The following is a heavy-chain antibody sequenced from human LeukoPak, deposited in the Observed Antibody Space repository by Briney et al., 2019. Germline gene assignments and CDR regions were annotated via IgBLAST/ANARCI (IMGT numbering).Heavy chain of an antibody. Sequence: SETLSLTCTVSGGSISSYYWSWIRQPPGKGLEWIGYIYYSGSTNYNPSLKSRVTISVDTSKNQLSLKLSSVTAADTAVYYCARDSLYNWFDPWGQGTLVTVSS. V-gene: IGHV4-59*01. CDR1: GGSISSYY. CDR2: IYYSGST. CDR3: ARDSLYNWFDP. J-gene: IGHJ5*02.